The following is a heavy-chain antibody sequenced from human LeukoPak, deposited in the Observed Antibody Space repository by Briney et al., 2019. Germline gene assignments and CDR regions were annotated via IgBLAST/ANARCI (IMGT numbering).Heavy chain of an antibody. CDR2: INHSGST. J-gene: IGHJ4*02. V-gene: IGHV4-34*01. Sequence: SETLSLTCAVYGGSFSGYYWSWIRQPPGKGLEWIGEINHSGSTNYNPSLKSRVTISVDTSKNQFSLKLSSVTAADTAVYYCARRGEMGYGYWGQGTLVTVS. CDR3: ARRGEMGYGY. CDR1: GGSFSGYY. D-gene: IGHD5-24*01.